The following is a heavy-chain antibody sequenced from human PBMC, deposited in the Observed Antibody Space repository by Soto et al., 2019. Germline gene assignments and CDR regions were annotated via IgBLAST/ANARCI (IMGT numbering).Heavy chain of an antibody. V-gene: IGHV1-3*01. CDR3: ARDLEDTAMVLYYFDY. D-gene: IGHD5-18*01. Sequence: GASVKVSCKASGYTFTSYAMHWVRQAPGQRLEWMGWINAGNGNTKYSQKFQGRVTITRDTSASTAYMELSSLRSEDTAVYYCARDLEDTAMVLYYFDYWGQGTLVTVSS. CDR2: INAGNGNT. CDR1: GYTFTSYA. J-gene: IGHJ4*02.